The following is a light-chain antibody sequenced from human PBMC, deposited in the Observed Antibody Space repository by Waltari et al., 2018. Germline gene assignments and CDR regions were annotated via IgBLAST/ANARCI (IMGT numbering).Light chain of an antibody. CDR3: QTWGTGILV. CDR1: SGHSSNA. V-gene: IGLV4-69*01. Sequence: QLVLTQPPSASASLGASVKLTCTLSSGHSSNAIAWHQQQPGKGPGYLMKVNSDGSQNKGDGIPDRFSGSSSGAERYLTISRLRSEDEADYYCQTWGTGILVFGTGTKVTVL. CDR2: VNSDGSQ. J-gene: IGLJ1*01.